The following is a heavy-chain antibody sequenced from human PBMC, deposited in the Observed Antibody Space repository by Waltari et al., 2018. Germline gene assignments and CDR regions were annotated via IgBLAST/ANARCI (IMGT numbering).Heavy chain of an antibody. CDR2: IIPIFGTA. Sequence: QVQLVQSGAEVKKPGSSVKVSCKASGGTFSSYAISWVRQAPGPGLEWMGGIIPIFGTANYAQKFQGRVTITADESTSTAYMELSSLRSEDTAVYYCASGGYYGSGTAYYYYGMDVWGQGTTVTVSS. CDR1: GGTFSSYA. J-gene: IGHJ6*02. D-gene: IGHD3-10*01. V-gene: IGHV1-69*13. CDR3: ASGGYYGSGTAYYYYGMDV.